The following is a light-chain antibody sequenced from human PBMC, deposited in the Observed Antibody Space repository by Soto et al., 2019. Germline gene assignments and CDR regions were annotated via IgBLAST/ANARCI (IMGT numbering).Light chain of an antibody. J-gene: IGLJ1*01. CDR3: QAWDSSTATV. CDR2: QDS. CDR1: KLGDKY. V-gene: IGLV3-1*01. Sequence: ELTQPPSVSVSPGQTASITCSGDKLGDKYACWYQQKPGQSPVLVIYQDSKRPSGIPERFSGSNSGNTATLTISGTQAMDEADYYCQAWDSSTATVFGTGTKVTVL.